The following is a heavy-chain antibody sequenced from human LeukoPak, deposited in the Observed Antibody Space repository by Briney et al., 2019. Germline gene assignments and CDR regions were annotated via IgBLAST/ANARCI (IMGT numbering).Heavy chain of an antibody. CDR2: IYYSGST. V-gene: IGHV4-39*01. J-gene: IGHJ5*02. D-gene: IGHD3-3*01. CDR1: GGSFSGYY. Sequence: KPSETLSHTCVVYGGSFSGYYWGWIRQPPGKGLEWIGSIYYSGSTYYNPSLKSRVTISVDTSKNQFSLKLSSVTAADTAVYYCARHGYDFWSGHNWFDPWGQGTLVTVSS. CDR3: ARHGYDFWSGHNWFDP.